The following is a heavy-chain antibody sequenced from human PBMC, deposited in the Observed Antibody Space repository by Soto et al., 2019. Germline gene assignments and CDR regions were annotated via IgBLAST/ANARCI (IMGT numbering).Heavy chain of an antibody. CDR2: FSGGSGAI. Sequence: PGGSLRLSCAVSGFSLGPYGVTWVRQTPEKGLEWVTGFSGGSGAIFYADSVRGRFTISRDSSTAYLQMNSLRPEDTAVYFCARWNGFGDSWGQGSLVTVSS. D-gene: IGHD1-1*01. V-gene: IGHV3-23*01. CDR3: ARWNGFGDS. J-gene: IGHJ4*02. CDR1: GFSLGPYG.